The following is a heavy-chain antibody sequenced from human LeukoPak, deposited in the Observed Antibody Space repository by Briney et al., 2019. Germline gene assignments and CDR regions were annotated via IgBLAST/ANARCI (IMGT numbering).Heavy chain of an antibody. V-gene: IGHV5-51*01. CDR2: IYPGDSDT. CDR3: ARHVTTVATSWFDP. D-gene: IGHD5-12*01. J-gene: IGHJ5*02. Sequence: RGESLKISCKGSGYSFSNYWIGWVRQMPGKGLEWMGIIYPGDSDTRYSPSFQGQVTISADRSITTAYLQWSSLKASDTAMYYCARHVTTVATSWFDPWGQGTLVTVSS. CDR1: GYSFSNYW.